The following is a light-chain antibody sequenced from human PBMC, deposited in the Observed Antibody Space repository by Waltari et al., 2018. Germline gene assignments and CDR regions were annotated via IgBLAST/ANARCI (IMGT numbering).Light chain of an antibody. V-gene: IGLV3-21*04. CDR1: NIGTYS. CDR3: HVWHPHVDPGV. J-gene: IGLJ1*01. Sequence: SYVVTQPPSVSVAPGETATITCGGDNIGTYSVHWYQQKAGQAPVLVIFYDRDRLSGVHDRFAGCNAGNTATLTISRVEAGDEARYYCHVWHPHVDPGVFGTGTEVTVL. CDR2: YDR.